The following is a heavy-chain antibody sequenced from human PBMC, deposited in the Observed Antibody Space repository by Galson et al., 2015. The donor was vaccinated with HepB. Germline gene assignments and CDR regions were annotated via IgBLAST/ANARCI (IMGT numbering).Heavy chain of an antibody. CDR1: GFTFSSYS. V-gene: IGHV3-21*01. J-gene: IGHJ4*02. D-gene: IGHD3-10*01. CDR3: ARAAYGSGSYFDY. CDR2: ISSSSSYI. Sequence: SLRLSCAASGFTFSSYSMNWVRQAPGKGLEWVSSISSSSSYIYYADSVKGRFTISRDNAKNSLYLQMNSLRAEDTAVYYCARAAYGSGSYFDYWGQGTLVTVSS.